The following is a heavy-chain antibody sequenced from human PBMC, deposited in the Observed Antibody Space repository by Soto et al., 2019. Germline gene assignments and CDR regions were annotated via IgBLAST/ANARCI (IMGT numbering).Heavy chain of an antibody. CDR2: IKSKTDGGTT. D-gene: IGHD3-3*01. V-gene: IGHV3-15*01. CDR1: GFTFSNAW. Sequence: PGGALGLSCAATGFTFSNAWMSWVRQAPGKGLEWVGRIKSKTDGGTTDYAAPVKGRFTISRDDSKNTLYLQMNSLKTEDTAVYYCTSQYYDFWSGDYYYYYGMDVWGQGTTVTVSS. J-gene: IGHJ6*02. CDR3: TSQYYDFWSGDYYYYYGMDV.